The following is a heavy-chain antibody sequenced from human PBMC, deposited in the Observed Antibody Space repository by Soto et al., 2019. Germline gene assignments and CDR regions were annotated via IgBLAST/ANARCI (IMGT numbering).Heavy chain of an antibody. V-gene: IGHV3-11*06. D-gene: IGHD2-2*02. J-gene: IGHJ6*02. CDR2: ISSSSYT. Sequence: GGSLRLSCAASGFTFSDYYMSWIRQAPGKGLEWVSYISSSSYTNYADSVKGRFTISRDNAKNSLYLQMNSLRAEDTAVYYCARDKDIVVVPAAINGMDVWGQGTTVTVSS. CDR3: ARDKDIVVVPAAINGMDV. CDR1: GFTFSDYY.